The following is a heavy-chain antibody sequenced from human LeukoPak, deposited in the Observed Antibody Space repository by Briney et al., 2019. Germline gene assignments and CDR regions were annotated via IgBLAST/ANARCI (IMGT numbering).Heavy chain of an antibody. V-gene: IGHV4-4*02. J-gene: IGHJ4*02. D-gene: IGHD3-22*01. CDR3: ARAGHYYDSSGYYYGYYVDY. CDR1: GGSISSSNW. CDR2: IYHSGST. Sequence: SETLSLTCAVSGGSISSSNWWSWVRQPPGKGLEWIGEIYHSGSTNYNPSLKSRVTISVDKSKNQFSLKLSSVTAAGTAVYYCARAGHYYDSSGYYYGYYVDYWGQGTLVTVPS.